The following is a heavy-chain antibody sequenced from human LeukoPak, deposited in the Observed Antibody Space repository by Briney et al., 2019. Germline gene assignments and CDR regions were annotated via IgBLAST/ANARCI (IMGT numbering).Heavy chain of an antibody. Sequence: GGSLRLSCSASGFTLSNYWMHWVRQAPGKGLVWVARLHSNGAFTTYADSVKGRFTISRDTAKNTLYLQMNSLKVDDTAVYYCARVLVVTAGDYWGQGTLVTVSS. CDR3: ARVLVVTAGDY. CDR2: LHSNGAFT. CDR1: GFTLSNYW. D-gene: IGHD2-21*02. V-gene: IGHV3-74*01. J-gene: IGHJ4*01.